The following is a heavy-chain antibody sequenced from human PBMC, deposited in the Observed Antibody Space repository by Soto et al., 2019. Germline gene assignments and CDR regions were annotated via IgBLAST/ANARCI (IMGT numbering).Heavy chain of an antibody. CDR2: ISGSGGST. CDR1: GFTFSSYA. V-gene: IGHV3-23*01. CDR3: AKDRLILPPRRPDYYYCYMDV. J-gene: IGHJ6*03. Sequence: PGGSLRLSCAASGFTFSSYAMSWVRQAPGKGLEWVSAISGSGGSTYYADSVKGRFTISRDNSKNTLYLQMNSLRAEDTAVYYCAKDRLILPPRRPDYYYCYMDVWGKGTTVTVSS. D-gene: IGHD3-16*01.